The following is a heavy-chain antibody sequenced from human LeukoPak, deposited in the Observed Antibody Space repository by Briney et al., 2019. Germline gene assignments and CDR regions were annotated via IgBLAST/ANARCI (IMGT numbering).Heavy chain of an antibody. Sequence: PGGSLRLSCAASGFPFSSYNMHWVRHAPGKGLEWLSCISSSSSYIYYAESIKGRFTISRDNAKNSLFLQLNSLRDDDTAVYYCARDPGFGFDTSGYYYFGYWGQGALVTVSS. CDR1: GFPFSSYN. CDR3: ARDPGFGFDTSGYYYFGY. J-gene: IGHJ4*02. D-gene: IGHD3-3*01. CDR2: ISSSSSYI. V-gene: IGHV3-21*01.